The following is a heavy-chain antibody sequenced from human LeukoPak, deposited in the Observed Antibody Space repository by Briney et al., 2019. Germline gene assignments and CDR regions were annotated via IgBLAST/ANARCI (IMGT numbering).Heavy chain of an antibody. J-gene: IGHJ3*02. CDR2: IYYSGST. CDR1: GGSISNYY. Sequence: PSETLSLTCTVSGGSISNYYWSWIRQPPGKGLEWIGYIYYSGSTNYKPSLKSRVTISVDTSKNQISLNLRSVTAADTAVYYCGRHSGRGNAFDIWGQGTRVTVSS. D-gene: IGHD6-25*01. V-gene: IGHV4-59*08. CDR3: GRHSGRGNAFDI.